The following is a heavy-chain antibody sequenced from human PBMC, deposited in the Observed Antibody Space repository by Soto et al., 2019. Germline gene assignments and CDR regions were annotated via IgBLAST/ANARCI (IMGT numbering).Heavy chain of an antibody. J-gene: IGHJ4*02. CDR1: GFSLSTSGVG. D-gene: IGHD3-3*01. V-gene: IGHV2-5*01. CDR2: IYWNDAK. Sequence: SGPTAGEPTQTLTLTCTFSGFSLSTSGVGVGWIRQPPGKALEWLALIYWNDAKRYSPSLKSRLTITKDTSKNQVVLTMTNMDPVDTATYYCAHPRHYDFWSGYELRIGFDYWGQGTLVTVSS. CDR3: AHPRHYDFWSGYELRIGFDY.